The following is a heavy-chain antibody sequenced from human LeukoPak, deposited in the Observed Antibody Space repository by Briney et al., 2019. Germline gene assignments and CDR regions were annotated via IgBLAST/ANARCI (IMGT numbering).Heavy chain of an antibody. D-gene: IGHD6-19*01. CDR1: GFTFSNYG. V-gene: IGHV3-30*02. Sequence: GGSLRLSCAASGFTFSNYGMHWVRQAPGKGLEWVAVIWYDGSNKYYADSVKGRFTTSRDNSKNTLYLQMNSLRAEDTAVYYCAKGPYSSGWYGWFDPWGQGTLVTVSS. CDR2: IWYDGSNK. CDR3: AKGPYSSGWYGWFDP. J-gene: IGHJ5*02.